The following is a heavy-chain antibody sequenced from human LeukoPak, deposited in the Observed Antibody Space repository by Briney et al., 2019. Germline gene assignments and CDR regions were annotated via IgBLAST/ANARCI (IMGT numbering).Heavy chain of an antibody. Sequence: ASVKVSCKASGYTFKSFGISWVRQAPGQGLEWMGWTNGYNGNTDYAQKVQGRVTVTTDTSTDTAYMELRSLRSDDTAVYYCVRDGYCSTVSCHDYYMDVWGKGTTITVSS. V-gene: IGHV1-18*01. J-gene: IGHJ6*03. CDR3: VRDGYCSTVSCHDYYMDV. D-gene: IGHD2-2*03. CDR1: GYTFKSFG. CDR2: TNGYNGNT.